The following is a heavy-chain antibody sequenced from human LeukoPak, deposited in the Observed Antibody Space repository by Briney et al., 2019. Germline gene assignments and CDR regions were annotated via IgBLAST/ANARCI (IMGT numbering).Heavy chain of an antibody. CDR3: AKHYCTSTSCSFFDS. CDR1: GXTFSSYA. J-gene: IGHJ4*02. V-gene: IGHV3-23*01. Sequence: GGSLRLSCAASGXTFSSYAMGWVRQAPGKGLEWVWLISASCDTTYYADTVRGRFTISRDNTENTLYLQMNSLRAEDTAVYYCAKHYCTSTSCSFFDSWGQGTLVTVSS. D-gene: IGHD2-2*01. CDR2: ISASCDTT.